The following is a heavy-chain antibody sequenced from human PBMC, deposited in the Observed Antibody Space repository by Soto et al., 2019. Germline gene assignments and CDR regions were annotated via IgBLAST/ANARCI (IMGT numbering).Heavy chain of an antibody. Sequence: ESGGGVVQPGRSLRLSCAASGFTFSSNAMHWVRQAPGKGLEWVAVMSYDGSNEYYADSVKGRFTISRDNPKNTLYLQMNSLRAEDTAVYYCARDSILSGTTRPPPLDYWGQGTLVTVSS. D-gene: IGHD4-17*01. CDR3: ARDSILSGTTRPPPLDY. V-gene: IGHV3-30-3*01. CDR1: GFTFSSNA. J-gene: IGHJ4*02. CDR2: MSYDGSNE.